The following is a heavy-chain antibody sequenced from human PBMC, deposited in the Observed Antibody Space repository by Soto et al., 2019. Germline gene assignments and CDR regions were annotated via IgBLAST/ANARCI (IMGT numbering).Heavy chain of an antibody. CDR3: ARAPGWLGELLRFDY. CDR1: GGSISSGGYS. D-gene: IGHD3-10*01. J-gene: IGHJ4*02. V-gene: IGHV4-30-2*01. CDR2: IYHSGST. Sequence: SETLSLTCAVSGGSISSGGYSWSWIRQPPGKGLEWIGYIYHSGSTYYNPSLKSRVTISVDRSKNQFSLKLSSVTAADTAVYYCARAPGWLGELLRFDYWGQGTLVTVSS.